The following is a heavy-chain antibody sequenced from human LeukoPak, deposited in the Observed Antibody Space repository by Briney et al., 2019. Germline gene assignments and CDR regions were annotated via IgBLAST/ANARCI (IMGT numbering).Heavy chain of an antibody. CDR1: GYSISSGYY. CDR2: IYHSGST. V-gene: IGHV4-38-2*02. D-gene: IGHD2-15*01. CDR3: ARSTYCSGGSCSHNWFDP. Sequence: PSETLSLTCTVSGYSISSGYYWGWIRQPPGKGLEWIGSIYHSGSTYYNPSLKSRVIISVDTSKNQFSLKLSSVTAADTAVYYCARSTYCSGGSCSHNWFDPWGQGTLVTVSS. J-gene: IGHJ5*02.